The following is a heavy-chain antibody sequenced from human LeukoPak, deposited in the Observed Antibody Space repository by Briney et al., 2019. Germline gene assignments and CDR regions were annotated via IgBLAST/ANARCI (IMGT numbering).Heavy chain of an antibody. CDR3: ARGGGYSGYDSRYYYYGMDV. J-gene: IGHJ6*02. D-gene: IGHD5-12*01. CDR1: GYTFTSYG. V-gene: IGHV1-18*01. Sequence: ASVTVSCKASGYTFTSYGISWVRQAPGQGLEWMGWISAYNGNTYYAQKLQGRVTMTTDTSTSTAYMELRSLRSDDTAVYYCARGGGYSGYDSRYYYYGMDVWGQGTTVTVSS. CDR2: ISAYNGNT.